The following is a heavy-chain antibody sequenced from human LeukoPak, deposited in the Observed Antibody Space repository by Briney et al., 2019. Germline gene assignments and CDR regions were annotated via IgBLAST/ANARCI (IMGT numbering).Heavy chain of an antibody. Sequence: GGSLRLSCAASGITFSNAWMSWVGQAPGKGLEWVGRMKSKPDGRTTDYAAPVKGRFTLSRDDSKNTVYLQMNSLKTEDAAVYYCTTDGYSVAATLDYWGQGTLVTVSS. V-gene: IGHV3-15*01. CDR2: MKSKPDGRTT. D-gene: IGHD6-19*01. J-gene: IGHJ4*02. CDR1: GITFSNAW. CDR3: TTDGYSVAATLDY.